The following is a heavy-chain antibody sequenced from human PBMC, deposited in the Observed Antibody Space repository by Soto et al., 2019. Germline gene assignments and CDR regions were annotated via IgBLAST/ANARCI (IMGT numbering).Heavy chain of an antibody. J-gene: IGHJ4*02. CDR3: ARGSKVVRGVIIPYYFDY. V-gene: IGHV1-69*01. CDR2: IIPIFGTA. Sequence: QVQLVQSGAEVKKPGSSVKVSCKASGGTFSSYAISWVRQAPGQGLEWMGGIIPIFGTANYAQKFQGRVTITADESTSTADMELGSLRSEDTAVYYCARGSKVVRGVIIPYYFDYWGQGTLVTVSS. D-gene: IGHD3-10*01. CDR1: GGTFSSYA.